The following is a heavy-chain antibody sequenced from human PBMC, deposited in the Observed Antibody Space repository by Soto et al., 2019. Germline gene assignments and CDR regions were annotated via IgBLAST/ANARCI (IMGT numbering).Heavy chain of an antibody. J-gene: IGHJ6*03. CDR1: GFTVSSKY. CDR2: IQSGGTT. D-gene: IGHD2-15*01. V-gene: IGHV3-66*01. Sequence: EVQLVESGGGLVQPGGSLRLYCAASGFTVSSKYMSWVRQAPGKGLEWVSLIQSGGTTYYADSVKGRFTISRDSSKNMLHLHMDSLRAEDTAVYYCARDDILCSGGSCYGVHMDVWGKGTTVTVSS. CDR3: ARDDILCSGGSCYGVHMDV.